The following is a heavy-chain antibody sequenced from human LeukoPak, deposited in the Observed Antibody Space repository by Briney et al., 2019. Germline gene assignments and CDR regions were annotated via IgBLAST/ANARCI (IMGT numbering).Heavy chain of an antibody. J-gene: IGHJ4*02. Sequence: GGSLRLSCAVSGFTFSSYWIHWVRQAPGEGLVWVSRINPDGSSTTYADSVKGRFTISRDNAENTLYLQMNSLRVEDSAVYYCARAGYYRFDYWGQGTLVTVSS. CDR3: ARAGYYRFDY. D-gene: IGHD2/OR15-2a*01. CDR2: INPDGSST. V-gene: IGHV3-74*01. CDR1: GFTFSSYW.